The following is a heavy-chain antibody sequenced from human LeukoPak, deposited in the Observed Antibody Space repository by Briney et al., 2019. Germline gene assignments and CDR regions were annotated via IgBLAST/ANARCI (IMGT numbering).Heavy chain of an antibody. J-gene: IGHJ4*02. D-gene: IGHD3-22*01. CDR2: INPNSGGT. CDR3: ARDGYYDSSGYYGY. CDR1: GYTFTGYY. V-gene: IGHV1-2*02. Sequence: ASVEVSCKASGYTFTGYYMHWVRQAPGQGLEWMGWINPNSGGTNYAQKFQGRVTMTRDTSISTAYMELSRLRSDDTAVYYCARDGYYDSSGYYGYWGQGTLVTVSS.